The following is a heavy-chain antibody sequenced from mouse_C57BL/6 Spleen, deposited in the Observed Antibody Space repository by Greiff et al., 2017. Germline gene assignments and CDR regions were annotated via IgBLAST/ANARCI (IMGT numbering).Heavy chain of an antibody. CDR1: GYAFSSYW. CDR3: ARGGATTGGVYFDY. Sequence: QVQLQQSGAELVKPGASVKISCKASGYAFSSYWMNWVKQRPGKGLEWIGQIYPGDGDTNYNGKFKGKATLTADKSSSTAYMQRSSLTSEDSAVYFCARGGATTGGVYFDYWGQGTTLTVSS. D-gene: IGHD2-12*01. J-gene: IGHJ2*01. CDR2: IYPGDGDT. V-gene: IGHV1-80*01.